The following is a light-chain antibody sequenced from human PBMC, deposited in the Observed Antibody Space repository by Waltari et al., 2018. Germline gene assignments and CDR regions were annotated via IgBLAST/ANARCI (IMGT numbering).Light chain of an antibody. J-gene: IGLJ1*01. V-gene: IGLV3-21*04. CDR2: DDD. CDR1: KIDYKS. Sequence: YVLTQPPSASAAPGRTATIAWGGDKIDYKSLYWYQQRPGQAPVLVIYDDDDRPSGIPERFSASNSGNVAALTISGVEVADEADYYCQIWDSRTNQFIFGPGTRLTVV. CDR3: QIWDSRTNQFI.